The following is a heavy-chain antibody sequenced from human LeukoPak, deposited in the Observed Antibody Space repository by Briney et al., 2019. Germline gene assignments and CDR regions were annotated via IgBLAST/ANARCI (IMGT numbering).Heavy chain of an antibody. Sequence: GGSLRLSCAASGFTFSSYGMHWVRQAPGKGLEWEAVISYDGSNKYYADSVKGRFTISRDNSKNTLYLQMNSLRAEDTAVYYCAKCDQYYDSWSGYSSILYFDYWGQGTLVTVSS. V-gene: IGHV3-30*18. CDR1: GFTFSSYG. CDR3: AKCDQYYDSWSGYSSILYFDY. CDR2: ISYDGSNK. D-gene: IGHD3-3*01. J-gene: IGHJ4*02.